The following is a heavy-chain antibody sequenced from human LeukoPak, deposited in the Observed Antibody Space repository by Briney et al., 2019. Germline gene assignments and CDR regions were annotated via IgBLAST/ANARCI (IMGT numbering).Heavy chain of an antibody. CDR3: AREGVTYYYDSSGYYSDY. D-gene: IGHD3-22*01. V-gene: IGHV1-3*01. Sequence: ASVKVSCKASGYTFTSYAMHWVRQAPGQRLEWMGWINAGNGNTKYSQKFQGRVTITRDTSASTAYMELSSLRSEDTAVYYCAREGVTYYYDSSGYYSDYWGQGTLVTVSS. CDR1: GYTFTSYA. J-gene: IGHJ4*02. CDR2: INAGNGNT.